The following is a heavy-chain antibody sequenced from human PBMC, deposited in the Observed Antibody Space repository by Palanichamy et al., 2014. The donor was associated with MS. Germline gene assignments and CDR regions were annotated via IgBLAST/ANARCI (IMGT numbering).Heavy chain of an antibody. CDR1: GGSISSGGHY. J-gene: IGHJ4*02. CDR3: ARDPGGYGYFDF. V-gene: IGHV4-31*03. CDR2: IYSIGST. D-gene: IGHD5-12*01. Sequence: QVQLQQSGPGLVKPSQTLSLTCTVSGGSISSGGHYWSWIRQHPGKGLEWIGYIYSIGSTYYNPSLKSRLTISLDTPKNEFSLKLSSVTAADTAVYYCARDPGGYGYFDFWGQGTLVSVSS.